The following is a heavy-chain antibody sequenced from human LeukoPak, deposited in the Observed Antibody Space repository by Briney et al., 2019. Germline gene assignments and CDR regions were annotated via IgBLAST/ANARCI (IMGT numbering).Heavy chain of an antibody. CDR1: GDSISTYY. CDR3: AKKALPGNWFDP. V-gene: IGHV4-4*07. CDR2: IYASGNT. Sequence: SETLSLTCTVSGDSISTYYWNWIRQPAGKGLEWIGRIYASGNTNYNPSLKSRVTMSLDTSRNQFSLNLSSVTAADTAMYYCAKKALPGNWFDPWGQGTLVTVSS. J-gene: IGHJ5*02.